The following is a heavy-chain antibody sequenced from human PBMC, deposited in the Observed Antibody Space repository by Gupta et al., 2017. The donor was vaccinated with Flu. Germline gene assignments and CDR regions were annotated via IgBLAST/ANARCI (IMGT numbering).Heavy chain of an antibody. CDR2: IFPMFGTT. CDR1: GGTLSGYS. V-gene: IGHV1-69*06. Sequence: QVQLVQSGAEVKKSGSSVKVSCKTVGGTLSGYSIRWVRQAPGHGLEWMGGIFPMFGTTKYAEMFQDRVTIIADKSTGTVYMELSSLRPEDTAVYDCALKMEGYHYDLNVWGQGTTGTVSS. J-gene: IGHJ6*02. CDR3: ALKMEGYHYDLNV. D-gene: IGHD2-15*01.